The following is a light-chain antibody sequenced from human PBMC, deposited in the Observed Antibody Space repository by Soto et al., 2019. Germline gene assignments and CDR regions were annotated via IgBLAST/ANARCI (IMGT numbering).Light chain of an antibody. CDR2: AAS. CDR3: LQDYSYPWT. CDR1: QGIRND. J-gene: IGKJ1*01. V-gene: IGKV1-6*01. Sequence: IQMTQSPSSLSASVGDRVTITCRASQGIRNDLGWYQQKPGKAPKLLIHAASSLESGVPSRFSGSGSGTDFTFTISSPQPQEFATYYCLQDYSYPWTFGQGTKVEI.